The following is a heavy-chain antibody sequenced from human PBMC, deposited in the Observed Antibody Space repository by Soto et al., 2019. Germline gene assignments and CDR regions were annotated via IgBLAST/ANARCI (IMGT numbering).Heavy chain of an antibody. Sequence: ASVKVSCKASGYSFTSYGISWVRQAPGQGLEWMGWISAYNGNKKYAQKLQGRVTMTTDTSTSTAYMELRSLRSDDTAVYYCARDLGQQLVDYWGQGTLVTVSS. CDR1: GYSFTSYG. CDR2: ISAYNGNK. D-gene: IGHD6-13*01. CDR3: ARDLGQQLVDY. V-gene: IGHV1-18*01. J-gene: IGHJ4*02.